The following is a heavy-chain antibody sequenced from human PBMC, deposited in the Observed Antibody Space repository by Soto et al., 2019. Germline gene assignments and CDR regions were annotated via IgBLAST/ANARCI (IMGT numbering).Heavy chain of an antibody. V-gene: IGHV4-39*01. CDR3: ARLIWYGDPPKNWFDP. Sequence: SETLSLTCTVSGGSISSSSYYWGWIRQPPGKGLEWIGSIYYSGSTYYNPSLKGRVTISVDTSKNQFSLKLSSVTAADTAVYYCARLIWYGDPPKNWFDPWGQGTLVTVSS. D-gene: IGHD4-17*01. CDR1: GGSISSSSYY. J-gene: IGHJ5*02. CDR2: IYYSGST.